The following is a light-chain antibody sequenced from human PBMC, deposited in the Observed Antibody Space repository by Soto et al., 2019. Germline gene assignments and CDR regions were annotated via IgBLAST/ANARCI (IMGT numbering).Light chain of an antibody. V-gene: IGKV1-9*01. Sequence: DIQLTQSPSFLSASVGDRVTITCRASQGISSYLAWYQQKPGKAPKLLIYAASTLQSGVPSRLSGSGSGTEFTLTISILQPEDFATYYCQQLNSYPLTVGPGTKVDIQ. CDR3: QQLNSYPLT. J-gene: IGKJ3*01. CDR1: QGISSY. CDR2: AAS.